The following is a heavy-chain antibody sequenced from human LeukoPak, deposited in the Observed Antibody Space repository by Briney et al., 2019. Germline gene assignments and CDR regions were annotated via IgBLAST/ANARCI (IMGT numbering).Heavy chain of an antibody. D-gene: IGHD3-16*02. CDR2: ISAYNGNT. CDR3: ARAGPRGVWGSYRNIHKGSSWFDP. CDR1: GYTFTSYG. V-gene: IGHV1-18*01. Sequence: GASVKVSCKASGYTFTSYGISWVRQAPGQGLEWMGWISAYNGNTNYAQKLQGRVTMTTDTSTSTAYMALRSLRSDDTAVYYCARAGPRGVWGSYRNIHKGSSWFDPWGQGTLVTVSS. J-gene: IGHJ5*02.